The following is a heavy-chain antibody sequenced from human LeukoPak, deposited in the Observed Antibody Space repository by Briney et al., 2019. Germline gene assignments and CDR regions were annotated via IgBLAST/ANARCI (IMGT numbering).Heavy chain of an antibody. Sequence: GGSLRLPCAASGFTFSSYAMHWVRQAPGKGLEWVAVISYDGSNKYYADSVKGRFTISRDNSKNTLYLQMNSLRAEDTAVYYCARESGGRGYSYGFFFLAVRGLDYWGQGTLVTVSS. CDR1: GFTFSSYA. J-gene: IGHJ4*02. D-gene: IGHD5-18*01. CDR2: ISYDGSNK. V-gene: IGHV3-30*04. CDR3: ARESGGRGYSYGFFFLAVRGLDY.